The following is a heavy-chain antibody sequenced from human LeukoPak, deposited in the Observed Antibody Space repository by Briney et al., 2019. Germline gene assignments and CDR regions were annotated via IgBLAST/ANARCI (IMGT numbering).Heavy chain of an antibody. V-gene: IGHV4-59*08. D-gene: IGHD3-3*01. J-gene: IGHJ4*02. Sequence: SETLSLTCTVSGGSISSYYWSWIRQPPGKGLEWIGYIYYSGSTNYNPSLKSRVTISVDTSKNQFSLKLSSVTAADTAVYYCARIAYYDFWSGYHEDNGILWGQGTLVTVSS. CDR3: ARIAYYDFWSGYHEDNGIL. CDR2: IYYSGST. CDR1: GGSISSYY.